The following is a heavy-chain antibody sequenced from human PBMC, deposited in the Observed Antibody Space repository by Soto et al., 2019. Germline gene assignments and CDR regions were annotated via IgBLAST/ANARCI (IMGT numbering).Heavy chain of an antibody. D-gene: IGHD6-19*01. Sequence: SVRVSCKASGGTFSTHGLSWVRQAPGQGLEWMGGIIPIFLATFYAQKFQGRVTFTADESTGTAYMELRNLTSDDTAMYYCARVEQWRVSWLFDPRGQGSLFTVSS. V-gene: IGHV1-69*13. CDR1: GGTFSTHG. CDR2: IIPIFLAT. CDR3: ARVEQWRVSWLFDP. J-gene: IGHJ5*02.